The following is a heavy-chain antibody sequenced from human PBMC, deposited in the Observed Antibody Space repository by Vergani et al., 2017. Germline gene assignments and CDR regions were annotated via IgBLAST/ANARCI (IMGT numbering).Heavy chain of an antibody. CDR3: MGYCSSTSCYDGYYYYYYGMDV. J-gene: IGHJ6*02. D-gene: IGHD2-2*01. Sequence: EVQLVQSGAEVKKPGESLRISCKGSGYSFTSYWISWVRQMPGKGLEWMGRIDPSDSYTNYSPSFQGHVTISADKSISTAYMELSSLRSEDTAVYYCMGYCSSTSCYDGYYYYYYGMDVWGQGTTVTVSS. CDR2: IDPSDSYT. V-gene: IGHV5-10-1*01. CDR1: GYSFTSYW.